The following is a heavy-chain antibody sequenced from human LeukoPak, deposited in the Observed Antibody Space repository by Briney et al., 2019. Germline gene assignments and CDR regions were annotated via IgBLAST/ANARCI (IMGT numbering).Heavy chain of an antibody. CDR1: GYSFTSYW. D-gene: IGHD6-6*01. J-gene: IGHJ5*02. Sequence: GESLKISCKASGYSFTSYWIGWVRQMPGKGLEWMGIIYPDDSDTRYSPSFQGQVTISADKSISTAYMQWSSLKASDTAMYCCARQVSSSGWFDHWGQGTLVTVSS. CDR3: ARQVSSSGWFDH. CDR2: IYPDDSDT. V-gene: IGHV5-51*01.